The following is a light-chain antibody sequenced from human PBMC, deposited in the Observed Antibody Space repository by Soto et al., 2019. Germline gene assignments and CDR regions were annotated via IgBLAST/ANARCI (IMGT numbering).Light chain of an antibody. J-gene: IGKJ2*01. CDR3: QQSNSYSAYT. Sequence: DIQMTQSPSTLSASVGDRVTITCRASQNIDRWLAWYQQKPGKAPKVLIYEASSLSSGVSSRFGGSGSGTEFPLTISSVHPDDFATYYCQQSNSYSAYTFGQGTKLDIK. V-gene: IGKV1-5*01. CDR2: EAS. CDR1: QNIDRW.